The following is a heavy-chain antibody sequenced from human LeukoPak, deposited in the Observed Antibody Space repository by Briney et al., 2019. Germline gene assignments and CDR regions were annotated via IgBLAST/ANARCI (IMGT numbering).Heavy chain of an antibody. Sequence: ASVKASCKASGYTFTGYYMHWVRQAPGQGLEWMGWINPNSGGTNYAQKFQGRVTMTRDTSISTAYMELSRLRSDDTAVYYCARGSGIAVAGYYYYYGMDVWGQGTTVTVSS. J-gene: IGHJ6*02. CDR2: INPNSGGT. D-gene: IGHD6-19*01. V-gene: IGHV1-2*02. CDR1: GYTFTGYY. CDR3: ARGSGIAVAGYYYYYGMDV.